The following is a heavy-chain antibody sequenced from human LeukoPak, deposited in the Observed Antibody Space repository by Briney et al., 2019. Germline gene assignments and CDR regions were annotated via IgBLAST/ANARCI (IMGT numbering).Heavy chain of an antibody. CDR2: IWYDGSNK. Sequence: GGSLRLSCAASGFTFSSYGMHWVRQAPGEGLEWVAVIWYDGSNKYYADSVKGRFTISRDNSKNTLYLQMNSLRAEDTAVYYCAREGDSSGSLFYFDYWGQGTLVTVSS. CDR1: GFTFSSYG. D-gene: IGHD3-22*01. V-gene: IGHV3-33*01. CDR3: AREGDSSGSLFYFDY. J-gene: IGHJ4*02.